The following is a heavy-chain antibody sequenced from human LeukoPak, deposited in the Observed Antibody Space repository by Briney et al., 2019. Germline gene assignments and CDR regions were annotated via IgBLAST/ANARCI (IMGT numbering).Heavy chain of an antibody. Sequence: SQTLSLTCAISGDSVSSNGAAWNWIRQSPSRGLEWLGRTYYRSKWYNDYAISVKSRITINPDTSKNRFSLQLNSLSPGDTAVYYCARDDSSGYFHDAFDIWGQGTMVIVSS. CDR2: TYYRSKWYN. J-gene: IGHJ3*02. CDR3: ARDDSSGYFHDAFDI. V-gene: IGHV6-1*01. CDR1: GDSVSSNGAA. D-gene: IGHD3-22*01.